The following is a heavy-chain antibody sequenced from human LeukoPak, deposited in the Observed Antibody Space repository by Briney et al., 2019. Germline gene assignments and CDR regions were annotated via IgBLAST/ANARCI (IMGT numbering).Heavy chain of an antibody. J-gene: IGHJ4*02. D-gene: IGHD1-26*01. CDR1: EFTFSSYV. CDR3: ARGGPYHQTVGGALDY. Sequence: RGGSLRLSCAASEFTFSSYVMNWVRQAPGKGLEWVSGISGSGSSTYYVDSVKGRFTISRDNSNNTFYLQMNSLRAEDTAVYYCARGGPYHQTVGGALDYWGQGAPVTVSS. V-gene: IGHV3-23*01. CDR2: ISGSGSST.